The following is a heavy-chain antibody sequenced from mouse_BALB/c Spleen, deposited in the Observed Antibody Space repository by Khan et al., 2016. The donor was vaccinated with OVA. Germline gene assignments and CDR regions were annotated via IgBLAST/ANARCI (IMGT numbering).Heavy chain of an antibody. J-gene: IGHJ3*01. CDR3: TRHGYVAWFSY. D-gene: IGHD2-2*01. V-gene: IGHV1-31*01. CDR2: IDPFSGGT. Sequence: EVQLQESGPELMKPGASVKISCKASGYSFTSYYIHWVMQSHGKSLEWIGYIDPFSGGTIYNQKFKGKDTLTVDKSSSTAYIHLSILTSEDSAVYYCTRHGYVAWFSYWGHGTLVTVSA. CDR1: GYSFTSYY.